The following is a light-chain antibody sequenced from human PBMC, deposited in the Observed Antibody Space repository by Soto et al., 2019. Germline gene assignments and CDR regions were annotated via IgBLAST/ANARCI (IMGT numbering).Light chain of an antibody. V-gene: IGLV1-51*02. CDR2: ENN. CDR3: GTWDSSLIPAWV. CDR1: SSNIGNNY. J-gene: IGLJ3*02. Sequence: QSVLTQPPSVSAAPGQKVTISCSGSSSNIGNNYVSWYQQLPGTAPKLLIYENNKRPSGIPDRFSGSKSVTSATLGITGLQTGDEADYYCGTWDSSLIPAWVFGGGTKVTVL.